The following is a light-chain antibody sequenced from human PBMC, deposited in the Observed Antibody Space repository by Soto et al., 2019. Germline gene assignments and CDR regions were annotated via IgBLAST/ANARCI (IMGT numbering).Light chain of an antibody. CDR2: DVS. CDR3: SSYTGSSTFV. Sequence: QSALTQPASVSGSPGQSISISCAGSSSDVGGYNYVSWYQQHPGKAPILIIFDVSDRPSGVSHRFSGSKSGITASLTISGLQAEDAADYYCSSYTGSSTFVFGPGTKVTVL. CDR1: SSDVGGYNY. V-gene: IGLV2-14*03. J-gene: IGLJ1*01.